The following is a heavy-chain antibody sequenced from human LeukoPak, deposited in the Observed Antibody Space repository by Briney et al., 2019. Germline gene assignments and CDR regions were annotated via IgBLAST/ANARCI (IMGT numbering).Heavy chain of an antibody. CDR3: AKAAYDYVWGSYRYIDY. V-gene: IGHV3-23*01. J-gene: IGHJ4*02. CDR2: ISGSGGST. Sequence: GGSLRLSCAASGFTFSSYSMNWVRQAPGKGLEWVSAISGSGGSTYYADSVKGRFTISRDNSKNTLYLQMNSLRAEDTAVYYCAKAAYDYVWGSYRYIDYWGQGTLVTVSS. CDR1: GFTFSSYS. D-gene: IGHD3-16*02.